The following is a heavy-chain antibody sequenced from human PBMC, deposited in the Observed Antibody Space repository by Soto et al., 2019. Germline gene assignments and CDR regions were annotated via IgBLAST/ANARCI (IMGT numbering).Heavy chain of an antibody. V-gene: IGHV3-49*04. Sequence: PGGSLRLSCAASGFTFSNYAMSWVRKAPGKGLEWVGFIRSKAYGGTTEYAASVKGRFTISRDDSKSIAYLQMNSLKTEDTAVYYCSTLWYYYGMDVWGQGTTVTVSS. CDR2: IRSKAYGGTT. J-gene: IGHJ6*02. CDR3: STLWYYYGMDV. CDR1: GFTFSNYA.